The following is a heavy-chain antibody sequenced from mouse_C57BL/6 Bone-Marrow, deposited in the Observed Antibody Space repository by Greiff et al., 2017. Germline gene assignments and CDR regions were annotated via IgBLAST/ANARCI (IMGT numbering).Heavy chain of an antibody. Sequence: EVQLQQSGPELVKPGASVKISCKASGYTFTDYYMNWVKQSHGKSLEWIGDINPNNGGTSYNQKFKGKATLTVDKSSSTAYMELRSLTSEDSAVYYCARVAYYRGFAYWGQGTLVTVSA. D-gene: IGHD2-10*01. J-gene: IGHJ3*01. CDR2: INPNNGGT. V-gene: IGHV1-26*01. CDR1: GYTFTDYY. CDR3: ARVAYYRGFAY.